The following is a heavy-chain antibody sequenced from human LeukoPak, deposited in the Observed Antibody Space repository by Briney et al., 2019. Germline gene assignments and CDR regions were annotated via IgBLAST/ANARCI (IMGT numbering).Heavy chain of an antibody. D-gene: IGHD3-9*01. V-gene: IGHV3-11*01. CDR2: ISSSGSTI. CDR3: AKTPKTLTGYRTPSYYFDY. CDR1: GGSISSSSYY. J-gene: IGHJ4*02. Sequence: LSLTCTVSGGSISSSSYYWGWIRQPPGKGLEWVSYISSSGSTIYYADSVKGRFTISRDNSKNTLYLQMNSLRAEDTAVYYCAKTPKTLTGYRTPSYYFDYWGQGTLVTVSS.